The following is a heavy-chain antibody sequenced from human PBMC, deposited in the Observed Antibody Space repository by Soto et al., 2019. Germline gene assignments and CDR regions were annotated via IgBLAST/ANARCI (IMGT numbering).Heavy chain of an antibody. CDR1: GGSVSDKTYY. V-gene: IGHV4-61*01. CDR2: VYYSGTT. D-gene: IGHD4-17*01. J-gene: IGHJ4*02. Sequence: SETLSLTCSVSGGSVSDKTYYWSWIRQPPGKRLEWIGYVYYSGTTNYNPSLKSRVTISVDLSKNQFSLRLSSVTTADTALYYCARTTAVPNSLRSRYFFDHWGQGTLVTVSS. CDR3: ARTTAVPNSLRSRYFFDH.